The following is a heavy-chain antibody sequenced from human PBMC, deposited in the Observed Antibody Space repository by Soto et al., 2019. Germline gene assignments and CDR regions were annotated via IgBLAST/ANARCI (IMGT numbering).Heavy chain of an antibody. CDR1: GYTFTSYD. CDR3: ARGRFPYETIWFGLEYSYYMDV. D-gene: IGHD3-10*01. CDR2: MNPNSGNT. Sequence: ASVKVSCKASGYTFTSYDINWVRQATGQGLEWMGWMNPNSGNTGYAQKFQGRGTMTRNTSISTAYMELSSLRSEDTAVYYCARGRFPYETIWFGLEYSYYMDVWGKGTTVTVSS. V-gene: IGHV1-8*01. J-gene: IGHJ6*03.